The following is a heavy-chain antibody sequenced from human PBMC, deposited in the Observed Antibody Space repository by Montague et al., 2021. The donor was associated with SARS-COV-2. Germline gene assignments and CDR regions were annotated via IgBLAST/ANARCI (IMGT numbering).Heavy chain of an antibody. J-gene: IGHJ4*02. D-gene: IGHD3-10*01. V-gene: IGHV4-38-2*01. CDR1: GYSISSGYY. CDR2: IYHSGGT. CDR3: ARWYYGSGSYPH. Sequence: SETLSLTCSVSGYSISSGYYWGWIRQPPGKGLEWIVNIYHSGGTYYSPXHKSRVTVSVDTSKNQFSLRLSSVTAADTAVYYCARWYYGSGSYPHWGQGTLVTVSS.